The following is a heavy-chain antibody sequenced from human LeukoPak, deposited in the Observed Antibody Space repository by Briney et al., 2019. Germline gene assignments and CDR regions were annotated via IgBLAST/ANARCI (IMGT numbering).Heavy chain of an antibody. D-gene: IGHD3-10*01. Sequence: GGSLKISCKGSGYSFPNYWIGWVRQMPGKRLEWMGIIYPVDSHTRYSPSFQDQVTISVDKSISTAYLQWSSLKASDTAMYYCARRPYAYASSATLGSYNWFDPWGQGSLVTVSS. CDR1: GYSFPNYW. V-gene: IGHV5-51*03. J-gene: IGHJ5*02. CDR2: IYPVDSHT. CDR3: ARRPYAYASSATLGSYNWFDP.